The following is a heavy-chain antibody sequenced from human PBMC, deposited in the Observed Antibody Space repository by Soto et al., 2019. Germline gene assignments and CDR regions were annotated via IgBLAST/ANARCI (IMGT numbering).Heavy chain of an antibody. CDR2: IYYSGST. Sequence: SETLSLTCTVSGGSISSYYWSWIRQPPGKGLEWIGYIYYSGSTNYNPSLKSRVTISVDTSKNQFSLKLSSVTAADPAVYFCASMGIAARPSFDYWGKGTLVTVSS. CDR3: ASMGIAARPSFDY. V-gene: IGHV4-59*01. J-gene: IGHJ4*02. CDR1: GGSISSYY. D-gene: IGHD6-6*01.